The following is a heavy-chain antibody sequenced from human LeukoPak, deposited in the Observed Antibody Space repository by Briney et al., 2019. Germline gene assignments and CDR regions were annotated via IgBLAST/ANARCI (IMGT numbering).Heavy chain of an antibody. D-gene: IGHD6-6*01. Sequence: SETLSLTCTVSGGSISSDNFYWSWIRQPAGKGLEWIGHIHNSGSTNYNPSLKSRVTISVDTSKNQFSLKLNSVTAADTAVYYCASALDSYSRSSAAGYWGQGTLVTVSS. J-gene: IGHJ4*02. CDR1: GGSISSDNFY. CDR3: ASALDSYSRSSAAGY. V-gene: IGHV4-61*09. CDR2: IHNSGST.